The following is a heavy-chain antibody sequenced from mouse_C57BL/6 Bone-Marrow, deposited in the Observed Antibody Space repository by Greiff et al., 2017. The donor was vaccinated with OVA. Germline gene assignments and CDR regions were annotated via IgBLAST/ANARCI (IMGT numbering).Heavy chain of an antibody. D-gene: IGHD2-3*01. CDR3: ARNFNEGYYGDYYFDY. CDR2: IWSGGST. V-gene: IGHV2-2*01. J-gene: IGHJ2*01. CDR1: GFSLTSYG. Sequence: VQLVESGPGLVQPSQSLSITCTVSGFSLTSYGVHWVRQSPGKGLEWLGVIWSGGSTDYNAAFISRLSISKDNSKSQVFFKMNSLQADDTAINYCARNFNEGYYGDYYFDYGGQGTTPTVSP.